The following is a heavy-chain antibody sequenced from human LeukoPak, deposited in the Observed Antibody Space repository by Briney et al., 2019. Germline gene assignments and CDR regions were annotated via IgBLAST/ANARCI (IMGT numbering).Heavy chain of an antibody. V-gene: IGHV3-30*03. CDR3: ARDSTVTDDAFDI. J-gene: IGHJ3*02. CDR2: ISYDGSNK. Sequence: GGSLRLSCAASGFTFSSYGMHWVRQAPGKGLEWVAVISYDGSNKYYADSVKGRFTISRDNAKNSLYLQMNSLRAEDTAVYYCARDSTVTDDAFDIWGQGTMVTVSS. D-gene: IGHD4-17*01. CDR1: GFTFSSYG.